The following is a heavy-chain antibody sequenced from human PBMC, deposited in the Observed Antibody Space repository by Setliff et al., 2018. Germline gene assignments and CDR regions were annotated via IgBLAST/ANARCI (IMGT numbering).Heavy chain of an antibody. Sequence: GGSLRLSCVASGFTFSNYEFNWVRQAPGKGLEWVSSISSSGSFEFYADSVKGRVTVSRDNSKNTLYLQMNSLRAEDTAVYYCARRSSGSWFFDYWGQGTLVTVSS. J-gene: IGHJ4*02. CDR1: GFTFSNYE. D-gene: IGHD6-13*01. CDR2: ISSSGSFE. V-gene: IGHV3-21*04. CDR3: ARRSSGSWFFDY.